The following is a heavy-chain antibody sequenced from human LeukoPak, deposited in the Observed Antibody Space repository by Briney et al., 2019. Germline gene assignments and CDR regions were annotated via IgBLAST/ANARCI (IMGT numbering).Heavy chain of an antibody. CDR3: ARGPPQMIVPIY. CDR1: GFTVSSNY. D-gene: IGHD3-22*01. Sequence: AGSLRLSCAASGFTVSSNYMSWVRQAPGKGLEWVSVTYSGGSIYYADSVKGRFTISRDNSKNTLYLQMNSLRAEDTAVYYCARGPPQMIVPIYWGQGTLVTVSS. V-gene: IGHV3-53*01. CDR2: TYSGGSI. J-gene: IGHJ4*02.